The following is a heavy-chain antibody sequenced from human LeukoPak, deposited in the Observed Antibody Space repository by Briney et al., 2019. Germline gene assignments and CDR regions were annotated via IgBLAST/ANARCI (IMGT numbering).Heavy chain of an antibody. V-gene: IGHV4-4*07. CDR2: LSPSGTT. CDR1: GDSFRDYF. CDR3: AREGGSGWFDP. Sequence: PSETLSLTCTVSGDSFRDYFWNWIRQSVGKGLEWIGRLSPSGTTEYNPSLWSRVTISVDTSKNQVSLRLASVSAADTAVYYCAREGGSGWFDPWGQGTLVTVSS. D-gene: IGHD6-19*01. J-gene: IGHJ5*02.